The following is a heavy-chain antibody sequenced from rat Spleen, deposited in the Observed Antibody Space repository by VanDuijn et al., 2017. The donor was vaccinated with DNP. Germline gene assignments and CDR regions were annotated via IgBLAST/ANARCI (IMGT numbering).Heavy chain of an antibody. D-gene: IGHD1-4*01. CDR1: GFNFNDYW. Sequence: EVKLVESGGGLVQPGRSLKLSCAASGFNFNDYWMGWVRQTPGKGLEWIGEINKGSSTMNYTPSLKDKFTISRDNAQNILYLQMSKLGSEETSIYYCAGRPPPTRGPFDYWGQGVTVTVSS. CDR3: AGRPPPTRGPFDY. V-gene: IGHV4-2*01. J-gene: IGHJ2*01. CDR2: INKGSSTM.